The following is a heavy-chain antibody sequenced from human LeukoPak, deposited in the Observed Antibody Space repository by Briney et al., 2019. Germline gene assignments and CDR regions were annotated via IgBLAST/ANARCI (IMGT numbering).Heavy chain of an antibody. J-gene: IGHJ6*03. Sequence: PGGSLRLSCAASGFTFDDYGMSWVRQAPGKGLEWVSGINWNGGSTGYADSVEGRFTISRDNAKNSLYLQMNSLRAEDTALCYCARGGRTSWPNYYYYYYMDVWGKGTTVTVSS. CDR2: INWNGGST. CDR1: GFTFDDYG. V-gene: IGHV3-20*04. D-gene: IGHD2-2*01. CDR3: ARGGRTSWPNYYYYYYMDV.